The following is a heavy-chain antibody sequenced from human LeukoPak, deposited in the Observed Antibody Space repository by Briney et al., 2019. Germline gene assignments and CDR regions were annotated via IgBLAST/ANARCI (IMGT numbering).Heavy chain of an antibody. J-gene: IGHJ4*02. V-gene: IGHV3-23*01. Sequence: GSLRLSCAVSGSIFSSYAMSWVRQAPGKGLEWVSVISGSGGLTYYADSVKGRFTISRDNSKNTLYLQMNSLRADDTAVYYCARDLRRDCSTTTCYALDYWGQGTLVTVSS. CDR1: GSIFSSYA. D-gene: IGHD2-2*01. CDR3: ARDLRRDCSTTTCYALDY. CDR2: ISGSGGLT.